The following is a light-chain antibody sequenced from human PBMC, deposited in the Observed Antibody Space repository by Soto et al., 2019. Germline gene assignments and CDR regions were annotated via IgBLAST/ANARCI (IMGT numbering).Light chain of an antibody. J-gene: IGKJ5*01. V-gene: IGKV3-20*01. CDR2: CAS. Sequence: IVLTQSPVTLSLSPGERATLSCRASQSVSSSYLAWYQQKPGQAPRLLIYCASSRATGIPDRFSGSGSGTDFTLTIRRLEPEDFAVYYCRQYCRCPISFGQGTRLEIK. CDR3: RQYCRCPIS. CDR1: QSVSSSY.